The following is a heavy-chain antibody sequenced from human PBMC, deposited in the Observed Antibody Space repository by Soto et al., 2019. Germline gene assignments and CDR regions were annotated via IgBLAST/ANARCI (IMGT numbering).Heavy chain of an antibody. Sequence: SETLSLTCTVSGGSISSSSYYWGWIRQPPGKGLEWIGYIYYSGNTNYNPSLKSRVTISVDTSKNQFSLKLSSVTAADTAVYFCARRYGGSFDFWGQGTLVTVSS. CDR1: GGSISSSSYY. CDR2: IYYSGNT. V-gene: IGHV4-61*05. J-gene: IGHJ4*02. D-gene: IGHD4-17*01. CDR3: ARRYGGSFDF.